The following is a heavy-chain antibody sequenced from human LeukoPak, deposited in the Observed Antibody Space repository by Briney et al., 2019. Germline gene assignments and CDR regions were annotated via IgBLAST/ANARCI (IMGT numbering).Heavy chain of an antibody. CDR3: AREDFWSGSNYYYGMDV. V-gene: IGHV4-30-2*01. D-gene: IGHD3-3*01. J-gene: IGHJ6*02. CDR2: IYHSGST. CDR1: GGSISSGGYS. Sequence: SETLSLTCAVSGGSISSGGYSWSWIRQPPGKGLEWIGYIYHSGSTYYNPSLKSRVTISVDRSKNQFSLKLSSVTAADTAVYYCAREDFWSGSNYYYGMDVWGQGTTVTVSS.